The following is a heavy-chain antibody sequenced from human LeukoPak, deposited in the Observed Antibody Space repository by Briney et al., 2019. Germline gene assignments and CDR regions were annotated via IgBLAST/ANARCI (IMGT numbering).Heavy chain of an antibody. CDR2: INHSGST. CDR1: GGSFSGYY. D-gene: IGHD6-13*01. V-gene: IGHV4-34*01. CDR3: ARGQAAGWFDP. J-gene: IGHJ5*02. Sequence: TSETLSLTCAVYGGSFSGYYWSWIRQPPGKGLEWIGEINHSGSTNYNPSLKSRVTISVDTSKNQFSLKLSSVTAADTAVYYCARGQAAGWFDPWGQGTLVTVSS.